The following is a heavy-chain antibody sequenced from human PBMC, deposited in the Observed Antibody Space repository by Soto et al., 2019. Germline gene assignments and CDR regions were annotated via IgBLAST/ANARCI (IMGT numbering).Heavy chain of an antibody. J-gene: IGHJ4*02. CDR2: ISPNSGGT. CDR3: GKGRSGDVGVFY. CDR1: GYSFTGYY. D-gene: IGHD1-26*01. V-gene: IGHV1-2*02. Sequence: QVQLVQSGAEVKKSGASVKISCKASGYSFTGYYIHWVRQAPGHGFEWMGEISPNSGGTKYAQKFQGGVNMTRDTSITTVYMDLSNLSPFDTAVYYGGKGRSGDVGVFYWGQGTLVTVYS.